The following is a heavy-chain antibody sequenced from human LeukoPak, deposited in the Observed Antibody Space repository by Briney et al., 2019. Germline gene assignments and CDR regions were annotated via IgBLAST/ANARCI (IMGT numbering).Heavy chain of an antibody. D-gene: IGHD2-15*01. CDR2: IIPILGIA. J-gene: IGHJ3*02. V-gene: IGHV1-69*02. Sequence: SVKVSCKASGGTFSSYTISWARQAPGQGLEWMGRIIPILGIANYAQKFQGSVTITADKSTSTAYMELSSLRSEDTAVYYCARGRYCSGGSCYSGSGAFDIWGQGTMVTVSS. CDR3: ARGRYCSGGSCYSGSGAFDI. CDR1: GGTFSSYT.